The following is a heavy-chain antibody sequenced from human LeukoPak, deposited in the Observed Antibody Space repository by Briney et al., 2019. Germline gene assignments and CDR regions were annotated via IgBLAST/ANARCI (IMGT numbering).Heavy chain of an antibody. J-gene: IGHJ3*02. Sequence: SETLSLTCTVSGGSISSYYWSWIRQPPGKGLEWIGHIYYSGNTNYNPSLKSRVTISVDTSKNQFSLKLSSVTAADTAVYYCARHEKPLDAFDIWGQGTMVTVSS. CDR3: ARHEKPLDAFDI. V-gene: IGHV4-59*08. CDR1: GGSISSYY. CDR2: IYYSGNT.